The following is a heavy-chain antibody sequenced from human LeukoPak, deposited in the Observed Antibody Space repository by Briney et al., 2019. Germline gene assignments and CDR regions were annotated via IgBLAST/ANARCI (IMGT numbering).Heavy chain of an antibody. J-gene: IGHJ3*02. D-gene: IGHD2/OR15-2a*01. CDR2: INPNSGGA. Sequence: GASVKVSCKASGYTFTGYYMHWVRQAPGQGLEWMGWINPNSGGANYAQKFQGRVTMTRDTSISTAYMELSRLRSDDTAVYYCAREPYFLYAFDIWGQGTMATVSS. V-gene: IGHV1-2*02. CDR3: AREPYFLYAFDI. CDR1: GYTFTGYY.